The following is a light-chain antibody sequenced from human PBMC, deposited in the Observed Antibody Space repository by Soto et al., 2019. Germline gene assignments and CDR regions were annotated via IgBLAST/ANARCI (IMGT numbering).Light chain of an antibody. CDR2: GAS. J-gene: IGKJ2*01. Sequence: EIVMTQSPATLSVSPGERATLSCRASQSVSSNLAWYQQKPGQAPRLLIYGASTRATGIPARFSGSGSGTEFPLHISSLQSEDFAVYYCQQYNNWHPYTFGQGTKLEIK. CDR3: QQYNNWHPYT. V-gene: IGKV3-15*01. CDR1: QSVSSN.